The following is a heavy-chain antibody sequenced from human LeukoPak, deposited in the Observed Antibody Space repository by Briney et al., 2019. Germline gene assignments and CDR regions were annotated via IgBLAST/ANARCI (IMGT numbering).Heavy chain of an antibody. J-gene: IGHJ4*02. CDR1: GFTFSSYA. D-gene: IGHD2-2*01. V-gene: IGHV3-30-3*01. CDR3: AKDSSTSCHD. CDR2: ISYDGSNK. Sequence: GGSLRLSCAASGFTFSSYAMHWVRQAPGKGLEWVAVISYDGSNKYYADSVKGRFTISRDNSKNTLYLQMNSLRAEDTAVYYCAKDSSTSCHDWGQGTLVTVSS.